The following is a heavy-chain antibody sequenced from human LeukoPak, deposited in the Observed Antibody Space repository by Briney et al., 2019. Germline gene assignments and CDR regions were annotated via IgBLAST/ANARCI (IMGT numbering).Heavy chain of an antibody. CDR1: GGSISSSSYY. J-gene: IGHJ4*02. V-gene: IGHV4-39*01. D-gene: IGHD2-21*02. CDR2: IYYSGST. Sequence: SETLSLTCTVSGGSISSSSYYWGWSRQPPGKGLEWIGSIYYSGSTYYNPSPKSRVTISVDTSKNQFSLKLSSVTAADTAVYYCARRSGGVTAIRFFDYWGQGTLVTVSS. CDR3: ARRSGGVTAIRFFDY.